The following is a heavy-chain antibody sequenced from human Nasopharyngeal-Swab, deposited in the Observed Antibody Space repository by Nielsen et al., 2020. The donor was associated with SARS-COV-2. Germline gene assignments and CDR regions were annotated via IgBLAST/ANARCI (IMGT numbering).Heavy chain of an antibody. D-gene: IGHD2-15*01. V-gene: IGHV4-34*01. Sequence: SETLSLTCAVYGGSFSGYYWSWIRQSPGKGLEWIGEINHSGSTNYNPSLKSRVTISVDTSKNQFSLKLSSVTAADTAVYYCARELRIGNFDYWGQGTLVTVSS. CDR3: ARELRIGNFDY. CDR1: GGSFSGYY. CDR2: INHSGST. J-gene: IGHJ4*02.